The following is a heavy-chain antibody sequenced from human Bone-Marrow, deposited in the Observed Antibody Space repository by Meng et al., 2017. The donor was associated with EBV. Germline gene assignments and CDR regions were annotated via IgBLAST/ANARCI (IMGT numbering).Heavy chain of an antibody. CDR2: ISYDGSNK. V-gene: IGHV3-30-3*01. CDR3: ARAGYSYGPFDY. Sequence: QVQLVESGGGVVQPGRSLRLSCAASGFTFSSSAMHWVRQAPGKGLEWVAVISYDGSNKYYADSVKGRFTISRDNSKNTLYLQMNSLRAEDTAVYYCARAGYSYGPFDYWGQGPLVTVYS. D-gene: IGHD5-18*01. CDR1: GFTFSSSA. J-gene: IGHJ4*02.